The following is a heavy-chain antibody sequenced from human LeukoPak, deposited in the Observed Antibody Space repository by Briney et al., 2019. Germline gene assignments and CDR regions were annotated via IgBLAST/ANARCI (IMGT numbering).Heavy chain of an antibody. CDR3: AKEASGSSSWYHTVYFDY. CDR1: GFTFSSYG. Sequence: GGSLRLSCAASGFTFSSYGMHWVRQAPGKGLEWVAVISYDGSNKYYADSVKGRFTISRANSKNTLYLQMNSLRAEDTAVYYCAKEASGSSSWYHTVYFDYWGQGTLVTVSS. D-gene: IGHD6-13*01. CDR2: ISYDGSNK. J-gene: IGHJ4*02. V-gene: IGHV3-30*18.